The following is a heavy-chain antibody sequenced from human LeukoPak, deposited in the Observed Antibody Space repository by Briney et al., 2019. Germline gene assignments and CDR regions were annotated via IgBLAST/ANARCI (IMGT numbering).Heavy chain of an antibody. V-gene: IGHV3-30*02. D-gene: IGHD2-2*01. J-gene: IGHJ6*02. CDR3: ARGYAIGYYGMDV. Sequence: SGGSLRLSCAASGFPFSRSAMHWVRQAPGKGLEWVTFIRYDGSKEYYADSVKGRFTISRDNAKNTLYLQMNSLRAEDTAVYYCARGYAIGYYGMDVWGQGTTVTVSS. CDR1: GFPFSRSA. CDR2: IRYDGSKE.